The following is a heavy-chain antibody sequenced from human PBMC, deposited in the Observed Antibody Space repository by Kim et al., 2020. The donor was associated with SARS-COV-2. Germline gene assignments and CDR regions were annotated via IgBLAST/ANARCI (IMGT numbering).Heavy chain of an antibody. Sequence: GGSLRLSCAASGFTFSSYSMNWVRQAPGQGLEWVSYISSSSSTIYYADSVMGRFPISRDNAKNSLYLQMNSLGDEDTAVYYCARVSTDDYGSGSYDNLFFDYWGRVTLVSVSS. CDR3: ARVSTDDYGSGSYDNLFFDY. CDR1: GFTFSSYS. J-gene: IGHJ4*02. D-gene: IGHD3-10*01. CDR2: ISSSSSTI. V-gene: IGHV3-48*02.